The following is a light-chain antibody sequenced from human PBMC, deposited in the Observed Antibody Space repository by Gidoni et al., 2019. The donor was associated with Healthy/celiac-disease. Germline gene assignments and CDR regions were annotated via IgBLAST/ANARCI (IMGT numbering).Light chain of an antibody. V-gene: IGKV3-11*01. CDR2: DAS. CDR3: QQRSNWPLT. CDR1: QSVSSY. J-gene: IGKJ4*01. Sequence: EIVLTQSPATLSLSPGERATLSCRASQSVSSYLAWYQPKPGQAPRLLIYDASNSATGIPARFSGSWSGTDFTLTISSLAPEDFAVYYCQQRSNWPLTFGGGTKVEIK.